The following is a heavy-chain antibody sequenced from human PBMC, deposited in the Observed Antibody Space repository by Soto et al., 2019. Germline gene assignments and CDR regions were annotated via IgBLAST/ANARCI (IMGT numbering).Heavy chain of an antibody. Sequence: GGSLRLSCTASGFTFGDYAMSWFRQAPGKGLEWVGFIRSKAYGGTTEYAASVKGRFTISRDDSKSIAYLQMNSLKTEDTAVYYCTRVSNYDSSGPLLYYYFDYWGQGTLVTVSS. CDR1: GFTFGDYA. J-gene: IGHJ4*02. CDR2: IRSKAYGGTT. CDR3: TRVSNYDSSGPLLYYYFDY. D-gene: IGHD3-22*01. V-gene: IGHV3-49*03.